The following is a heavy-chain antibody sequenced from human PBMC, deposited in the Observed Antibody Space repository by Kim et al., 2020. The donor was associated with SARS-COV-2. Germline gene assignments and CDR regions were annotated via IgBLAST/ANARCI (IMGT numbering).Heavy chain of an antibody. D-gene: IGHD3-9*01. V-gene: IGHV4-31*03. CDR2: IYYSGST. Sequence: SETLSLTCTVSGGSISSGGYYWSWIRQHPGKGLEWIGYIYYSGSTYYNPSLKSRVTISVDTSKNQFSLKLSSVTAADTAVYYCARDSPVRYFDWYYEVLPPYYYYYGMDVWGQGTTVTVSS. J-gene: IGHJ6*02. CDR1: GGSISSGGYY. CDR3: ARDSPVRYFDWYYEVLPPYYYYYGMDV.